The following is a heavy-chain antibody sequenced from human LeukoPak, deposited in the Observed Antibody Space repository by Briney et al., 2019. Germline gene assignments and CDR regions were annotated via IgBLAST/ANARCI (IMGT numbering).Heavy chain of an antibody. V-gene: IGHV3-23*01. CDR1: GFTFSSYA. D-gene: IGHD6-6*01. CDR2: ISGSGGST. Sequence: GGSLRLSCAASGFTFSSYAMSWVRQAPGKGLEWVSAISGSGGSTYYADSVKGRFTISRDNSKNTLYLQMNSLRAEDTAVYYCAKVGDSSSSFYYYYYMDVWGKGTTVTVSS. J-gene: IGHJ6*03. CDR3: AKVGDSSSSFYYYYYMDV.